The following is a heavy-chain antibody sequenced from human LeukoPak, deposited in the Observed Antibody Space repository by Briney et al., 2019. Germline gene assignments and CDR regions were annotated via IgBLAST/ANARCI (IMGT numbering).Heavy chain of an antibody. Sequence: ASVKVSCKASGYTFTSYYMHWVRQAPGQGLEWMGIINPSGGSTSYAQKFQGRVTMTRDTSTSTVYMELSSLRSEDTAVYYCARDWQEPYDYYGMDVWGQGTTVTVSS. V-gene: IGHV1-46*01. J-gene: IGHJ6*02. CDR1: GYTFTSYY. CDR2: INPSGGST. CDR3: ARDWQEPYDYYGMDV.